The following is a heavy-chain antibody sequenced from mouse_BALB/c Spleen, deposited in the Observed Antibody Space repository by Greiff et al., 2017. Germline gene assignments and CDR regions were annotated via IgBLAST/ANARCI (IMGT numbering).Heavy chain of an antibody. CDR1: GYTFTDYA. CDR3: AMGPTAFAY. Sequence: LVESGAELVRPGVSVKISCKGSGYTFTDYAMHWVKQSHAKSLEWIGVISTYYGDASYNQKFKGKATMTVDKSSSTAYMELARLTSEDSAIYYCAMGPTAFAYWGQGTLVTVSA. CDR2: ISTYYGDA. V-gene: IGHV1S137*01. J-gene: IGHJ3*01. D-gene: IGHD4-1*01.